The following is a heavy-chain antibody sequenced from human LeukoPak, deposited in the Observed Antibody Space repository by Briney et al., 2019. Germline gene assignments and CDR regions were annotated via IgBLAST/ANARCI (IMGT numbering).Heavy chain of an antibody. J-gene: IGHJ6*03. CDR1: GFTFSSYW. Sequence: GGSLRLSCAASGFTFSSYWMSWVRQAPGKGLEWVANIKQDGSEKYYVDSVKGRFTISRDNAKNSLYLQMNSLRAEDTAVYYCARKSYSNYYYYMDVWGKGTTVTVSS. CDR2: IKQDGSEK. CDR3: ARKSYSNYYYYMDV. V-gene: IGHV3-7*01. D-gene: IGHD4-11*01.